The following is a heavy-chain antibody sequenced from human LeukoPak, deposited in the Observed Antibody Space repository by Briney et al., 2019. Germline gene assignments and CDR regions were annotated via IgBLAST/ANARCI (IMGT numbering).Heavy chain of an antibody. J-gene: IGHJ4*02. D-gene: IGHD3-16*01. Sequence: PGGSLRLSCAASGFTFSSYSMNWVRQAPGKGLEWVSSISSSSSYIYYADSVKCRFTISRDNAKNSLYLQMNSLRAEDTAVYYCARGRGSLFDYWGQGTLVTVSS. CDR2: ISSSSSYI. CDR3: ARGRGSLFDY. V-gene: IGHV3-21*01. CDR1: GFTFSSYS.